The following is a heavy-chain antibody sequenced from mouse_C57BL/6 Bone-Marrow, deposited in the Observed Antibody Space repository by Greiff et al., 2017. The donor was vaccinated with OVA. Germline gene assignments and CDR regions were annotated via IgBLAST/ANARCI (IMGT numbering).Heavy chain of an antibody. CDR3: TRAIYYYGSSYYFDY. D-gene: IGHD1-1*01. J-gene: IGHJ2*01. Sequence: VQLVESGAELVRPGASVTLSCKASGYTFTDYEMHWVKQTPVPGLEWIGAIDPETGGTAYNQKFKGKAILTADKSSSTAYMELRSLTSEDSAVYYCTRAIYYYGSSYYFDYWGQGTTLTVSS. V-gene: IGHV1-15*01. CDR1: GYTFTDYE. CDR2: IDPETGGT.